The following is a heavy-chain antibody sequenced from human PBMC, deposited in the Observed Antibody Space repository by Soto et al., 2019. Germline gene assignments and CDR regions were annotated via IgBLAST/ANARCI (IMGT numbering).Heavy chain of an antibody. CDR1: GFSLTTSGVG. J-gene: IGHJ4*02. CDR2: IYWDDDK. Sequence: QITLNESGPTQVKPRQTLTLTCTFSGFSLTTSGVGVGWIRQSPGKAPEWLALIYWDDDKRYSPSLKSRLTITKDTPKIQVVLTMADLDPADTATYYCAYRVLRTVFGLVTTTAIYFDFWGQGTPVAVSS. D-gene: IGHD3-3*01. V-gene: IGHV2-5*02. CDR3: AYRVLRTVFGLVTTTAIYFDF.